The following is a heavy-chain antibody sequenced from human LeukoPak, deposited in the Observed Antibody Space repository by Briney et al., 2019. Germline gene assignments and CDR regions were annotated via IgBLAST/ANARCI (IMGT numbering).Heavy chain of an antibody. V-gene: IGHV4-39*01. J-gene: IGHJ4*02. CDR1: GGSISSRNHY. D-gene: IGHD2-15*01. Sequence: SETLSLTCTVSGGSISSRNHYWGWIRQPPGKGLEWIGSMYFSGNTYYNPSLKSRVTISVDTSKNQFSLKLSSVTAADTAVYYRARHVVAATLGDFDYWGQGTLVTVSS. CDR2: MYFSGNT. CDR3: ARHVVAATLGDFDY.